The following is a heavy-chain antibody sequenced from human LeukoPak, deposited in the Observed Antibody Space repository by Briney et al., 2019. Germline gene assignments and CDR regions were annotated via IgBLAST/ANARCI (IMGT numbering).Heavy chain of an antibody. CDR1: GGSISSGGYY. V-gene: IGHV4-31*03. Sequence: SQTLSLTCTVSGGSISSGGYYWSWIRQHPGKGLEWIGYIYYSGSTYYNPSLKSRVTISVDTSKNQFSLKLSSVTAADTAVYYCARETRITIFGVVIRGYMDVWGKGTTVTVSS. CDR3: ARETRITIFGVVIRGYMDV. CDR2: IYYSGST. J-gene: IGHJ6*03. D-gene: IGHD3-3*01.